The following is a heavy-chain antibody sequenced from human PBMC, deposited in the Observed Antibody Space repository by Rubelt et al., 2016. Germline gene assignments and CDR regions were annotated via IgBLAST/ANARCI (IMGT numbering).Heavy chain of an antibody. Sequence: QSGSELKKPGASVKASCKASGYTFTSYAMNWVRQAPGQGLEWMGRINTNTGNPTYAQGFTGRFVFSLDTPVSTAYLQISSLKAEDTAVYYCASGDTASTIHYWGQGTLVTVSS. D-gene: IGHD5-18*01. V-gene: IGHV7-4-1*02. J-gene: IGHJ4*02. CDR1: GYTFTSYA. CDR2: INTNTGNP. CDR3: ASGDTASTIHY.